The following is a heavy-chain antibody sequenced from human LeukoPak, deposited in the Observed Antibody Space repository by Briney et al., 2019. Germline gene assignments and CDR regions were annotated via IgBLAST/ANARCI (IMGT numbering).Heavy chain of an antibody. CDR1: GFTFRDFW. CDR3: ARDRGYTSYDY. Sequence: GGSLRLSCAASGFTFRDFWMHWVRQAPGKGLEWVANINQDGSHKYYMDSVKGRFTISRDTAKNSVHLQMNSLRAEDTAVYYCARDRGYTSYDYWGQGIQVTVSS. V-gene: IGHV3-7*01. D-gene: IGHD5-18*01. J-gene: IGHJ4*02. CDR2: INQDGSHK.